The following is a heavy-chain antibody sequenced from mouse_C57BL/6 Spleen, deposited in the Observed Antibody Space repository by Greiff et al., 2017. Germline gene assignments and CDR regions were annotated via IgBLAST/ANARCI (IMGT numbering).Heavy chain of an antibody. Sequence: VQLQQPGAELVKPGASVKMSCKASGYTFTSYWITWVKQRPGQGLEWIGDIYPGSGSTNYTEKFKSKATLTVDTSSSTAYMQLSSLTSEDSAVDYCARGGGSSHWYFDVGGTGTTVTVSS. D-gene: IGHD1-1*01. J-gene: IGHJ1*03. CDR3: ARGGGSSHWYFDV. CDR2: IYPGSGST. V-gene: IGHV1-55*01. CDR1: GYTFTSYW.